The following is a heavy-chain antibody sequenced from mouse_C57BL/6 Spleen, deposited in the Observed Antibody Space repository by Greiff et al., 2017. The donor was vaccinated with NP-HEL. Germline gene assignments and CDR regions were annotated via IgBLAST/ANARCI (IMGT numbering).Heavy chain of an antibody. D-gene: IGHD2-3*01. CDR1: GYTFTSYW. J-gene: IGHJ2*01. Sequence: VQLQQPGAEMVKPGASVKLSCKASGYTFTSYWMNWVKQRPGRGLEWIGRIDPSSGGTKYNEKFKSKATLTVDTPSSTAYMQLSSLTSDDSAVYDCARAGYSDYFDYWGQGTTLTVSS. V-gene: IGHV1-72*01. CDR3: ARAGYSDYFDY. CDR2: IDPSSGGT.